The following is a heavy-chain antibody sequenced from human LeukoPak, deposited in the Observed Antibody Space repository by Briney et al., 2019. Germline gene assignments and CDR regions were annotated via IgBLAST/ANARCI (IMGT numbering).Heavy chain of an antibody. D-gene: IGHD3-22*01. J-gene: IGHJ4*02. CDR1: GFTFSSYS. CDR3: AKGPGYYDSSGYYRYFDY. V-gene: IGHV3-21*01. Sequence: GGSLRLSCAASGFTFSSYSINWVRQAPGKGLEWVSSISSSISYIYYADSVKGRFTISRDNAKNSLYLQMNSLRAEDTAVYYCAKGPGYYDSSGYYRYFDYWGQGTLVTVSS. CDR2: ISSSISYI.